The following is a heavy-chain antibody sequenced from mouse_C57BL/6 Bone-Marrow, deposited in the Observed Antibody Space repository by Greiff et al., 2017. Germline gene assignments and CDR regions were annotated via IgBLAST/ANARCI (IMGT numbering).Heavy chain of an antibody. V-gene: IGHV1-69*01. D-gene: IGHD1-1*01. CDR1: GYTFTSYW. CDR2: IDPSDSYT. CDR3: ARSLITTVVATAWFAY. J-gene: IGHJ3*01. Sequence: QVQLQQPGAELVMPGASVTLSCKASGYTFTSYWMHWVKQRPGQGLEWIGEIDPSDSYTNYNPKFKGQSTFTVDKSSSTAYMQLSILTSEDSPVYYCARSLITTVVATAWFAYWGQGTLVTVSA.